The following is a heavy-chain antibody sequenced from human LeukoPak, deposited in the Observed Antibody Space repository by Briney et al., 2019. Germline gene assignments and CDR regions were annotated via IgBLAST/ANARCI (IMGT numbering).Heavy chain of an antibody. Sequence: ASVKVSCKASGGTFSSYAISWVRQAPGQGLEWMGRIIPILGIANYAQKFQGRVTITADKSTSTAYMELSSLRSEDTAVYYCARFCRDGYKDYWGQGTLVTVSS. CDR2: IIPILGIA. CDR3: ARFCRDGYKDY. CDR1: GGTFSSYA. J-gene: IGHJ4*02. V-gene: IGHV1-69*04. D-gene: IGHD5-24*01.